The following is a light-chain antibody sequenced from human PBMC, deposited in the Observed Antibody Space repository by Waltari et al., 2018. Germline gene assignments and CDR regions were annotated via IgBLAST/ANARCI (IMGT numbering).Light chain of an antibody. Sequence: DIQMTQSPSTLSASVGDRVTITCRASQSISSWLAWYQQKPGKAPKLLIYKASSLESGVPSRFSDSGSGTEFTLTISSLQPDDFATYYCQHFGTFGQGTKVEI. CDR3: QHFGT. V-gene: IGKV1-5*03. CDR1: QSISSW. CDR2: KAS. J-gene: IGKJ1*01.